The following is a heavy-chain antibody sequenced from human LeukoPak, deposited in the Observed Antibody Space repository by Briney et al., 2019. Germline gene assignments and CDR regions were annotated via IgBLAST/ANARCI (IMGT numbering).Heavy chain of an antibody. V-gene: IGHV3-23*01. Sequence: GGSLRLSCAASGFTFNNGPMSWVRQAPGKGLEWVSIISNNGEITFYADSVKGRFTISRGNSRNTLYLHMSNLRAEDTAIYYCAKADGICTGGICYRRFDNWGQGTLVTVSS. D-gene: IGHD2-8*02. J-gene: IGHJ4*02. CDR3: AKADGICTGGICYRRFDN. CDR2: ISNNGEIT. CDR1: GFTFNNGP.